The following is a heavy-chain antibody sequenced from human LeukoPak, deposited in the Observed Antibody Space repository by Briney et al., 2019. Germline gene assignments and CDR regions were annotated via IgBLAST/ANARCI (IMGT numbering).Heavy chain of an antibody. V-gene: IGHV4-31*03. Sequence: SKTLSLTCTVSGDSINSGGYYWSWIRQHPGKGLEWIGYIYYSGSTYYNPSLKSRVTISLDTSKRQFSLKLSSVTAADTAVYYCARAVDIVVTSNVYYFDYWGQGTLVTVSS. CDR1: GDSINSGGYY. D-gene: IGHD2-2*03. CDR2: IYYSGST. CDR3: ARAVDIVVTSNVYYFDY. J-gene: IGHJ4*02.